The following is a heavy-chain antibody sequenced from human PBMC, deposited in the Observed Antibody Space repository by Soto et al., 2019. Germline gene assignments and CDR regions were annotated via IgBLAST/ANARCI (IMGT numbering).Heavy chain of an antibody. J-gene: IGHJ4*02. CDR3: ATSGGGWFLY. V-gene: IGHV1-8*01. CDR1: GYTFSSYD. Sequence: QVQLVQSGAEVKKPGASVKVSCKASGYTFSSYDINWVRQATGQGHEGMGWLNHNSGDTGYAQKFQGRVTLTRNTSINTAYIELSSLTPDDTAVYYCATSGGGWFLYWGQGTLVTVSS. CDR2: LNHNSGDT. D-gene: IGHD6-19*01.